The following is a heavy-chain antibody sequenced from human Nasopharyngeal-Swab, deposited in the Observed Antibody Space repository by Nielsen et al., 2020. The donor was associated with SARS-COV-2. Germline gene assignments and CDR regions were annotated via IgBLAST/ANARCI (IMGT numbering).Heavy chain of an antibody. V-gene: IGHV5-10-1*01. CDR3: ARHAPHPVIVATIHYYYYMDV. Sequence: GESLKISCKGSGYSFTSYWISWVRQMPGKGLEWMGRIDPSDSYTNYSPSFQGHVTISADKSISTAYLQWSSLKASDTAMYYCARHAPHPVIVATIHYYYYMDVWGKGTTVTVSS. CDR2: IDPSDSYT. CDR1: GYSFTSYW. J-gene: IGHJ6*03. D-gene: IGHD5-12*01.